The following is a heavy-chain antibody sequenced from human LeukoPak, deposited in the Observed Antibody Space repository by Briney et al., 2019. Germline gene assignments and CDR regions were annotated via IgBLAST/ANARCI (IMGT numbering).Heavy chain of an antibody. CDR3: ARRRGYSGYDWEEGDAFDI. CDR1: GYTFTSYY. Sequence: ASVKVSCKASGYTFTSYYMYWVRQAPGQGLEWMGIINPSGGSTSYAQKFQGRVTMTRDTSTSTVYMELSSLRSEDTAVYYCARRRGYSGYDWEEGDAFDIWGQGTMVTVSS. D-gene: IGHD5-12*01. CDR2: INPSGGST. V-gene: IGHV1-46*01. J-gene: IGHJ3*02.